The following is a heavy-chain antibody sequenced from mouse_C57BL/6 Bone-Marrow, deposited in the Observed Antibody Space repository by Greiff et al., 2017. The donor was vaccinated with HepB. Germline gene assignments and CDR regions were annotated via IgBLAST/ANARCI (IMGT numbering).Heavy chain of an antibody. CDR2: INPNYGTT. CDR3: ARRLDTTVVEDAMDY. Sequence: VQLKQSGPELVKPGASVKISCKASGYSFTDYNMNWVKQSNGKSLEWIGVINPNYGTTSYNQKFKGKATLTVDQSSSTAYMQLNSLTSEDSAVYYCARRLDTTVVEDAMDYWGQGTSVTVSS. J-gene: IGHJ4*01. V-gene: IGHV1-39*01. D-gene: IGHD1-1*01. CDR1: GYSFTDYN.